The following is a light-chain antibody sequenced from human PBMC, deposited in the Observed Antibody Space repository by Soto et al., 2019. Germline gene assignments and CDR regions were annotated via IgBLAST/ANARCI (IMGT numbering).Light chain of an antibody. CDR1: QSVSSSY. J-gene: IGKJ4*01. CDR2: GAS. Sequence: EIVLTQSPGTLSLSPGERATLSCRASQSVSSSYLAWYQQKPGQAPRLLIYGASSRATGIPDRFSGNGSGTEFTLTISSLQSEDFAVYYCQQYNKWPLTFGGGTKVEIK. CDR3: QQYNKWPLT. V-gene: IGKV3-20*01.